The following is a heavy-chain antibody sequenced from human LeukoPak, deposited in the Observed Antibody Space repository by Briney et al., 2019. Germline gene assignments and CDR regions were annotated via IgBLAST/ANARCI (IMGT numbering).Heavy chain of an antibody. J-gene: IGHJ4*02. CDR3: ARDGDYYDSSGYYRFDY. D-gene: IGHD3-22*01. CDR1: GFTFSSYA. V-gene: IGHV3-30-3*01. Sequence: PGGSLRLSCAASGFTFSSYAMHWVRQAPGKGLEWVAVISYDGSNKYYADSVEGRFTISRDNSKNTLYLQMNSLRAEDTAVYYCARDGDYYDSSGYYRFDYWGQGTLVTVSS. CDR2: ISYDGSNK.